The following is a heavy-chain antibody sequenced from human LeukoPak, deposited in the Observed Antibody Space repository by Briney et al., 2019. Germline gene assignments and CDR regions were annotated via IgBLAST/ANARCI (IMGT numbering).Heavy chain of an antibody. V-gene: IGHV1-69*13. D-gene: IGHD3-3*01. Sequence: SVKVSCKASGGTFSSYAISWVRQAPGQGLEWMGGIIPIFGTANYAQKFQGRVTITADESTSTAYMELSSLRSEDTAVYYCARNINFWSGYDCWGQGTLVTVSS. CDR3: ARNINFWSGYDC. CDR2: IIPIFGTA. CDR1: GGTFSSYA. J-gene: IGHJ4*02.